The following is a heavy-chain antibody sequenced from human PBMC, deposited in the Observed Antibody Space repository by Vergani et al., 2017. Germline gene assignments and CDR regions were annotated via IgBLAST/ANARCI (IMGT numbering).Heavy chain of an antibody. V-gene: IGHV4-34*01. D-gene: IGHD5-24*01. CDR1: GGSFSGYY. J-gene: IGHJ4*02. Sequence: QVQLQQWGAGLLKPSETLSLTCAVYGGSFSGYYWSWIRQPPGKGLEWIGEINHSGSTNYNPSLKSRVTISVDTSKNQFSLKLSSVTAADTAVYYCAKDGGDGYNFSDYWGQGTLVTVSS. CDR3: AKDGGDGYNFSDY. CDR2: INHSGST.